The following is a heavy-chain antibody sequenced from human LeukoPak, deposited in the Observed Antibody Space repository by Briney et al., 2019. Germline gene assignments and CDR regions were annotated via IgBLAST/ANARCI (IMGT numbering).Heavy chain of an antibody. Sequence: GGSLRLSCAASGFTFSNAWMSWVRQAPGKGLEWVGRIKSKTDGGTTDYAAPVKGRFTISRDDSKNTLYLQMNSLKTEDTAVYYCTTALVVVPADIGYYYYMDVWGKGTTVTVSS. V-gene: IGHV3-15*01. CDR1: GFTFSNAW. CDR2: IKSKTDGGTT. CDR3: TTALVVVPADIGYYYYMDV. D-gene: IGHD2-2*01. J-gene: IGHJ6*03.